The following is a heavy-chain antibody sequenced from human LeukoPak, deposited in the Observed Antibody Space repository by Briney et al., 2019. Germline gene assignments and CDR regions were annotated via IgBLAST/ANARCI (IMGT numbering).Heavy chain of an antibody. CDR3: AKNQGQWLVPVDY. CDR1: VFPFSKYA. V-gene: IGHV3-23*01. CDR2: LRGSGGHT. Sequence: GGSLRLFCAPSVFPFSKYAKRWVRQSPGKGLEGVSSLRGSGGHTFCGDSVKGRFTISRDNSKNTLYLQMNNLRAEDTALYYCAKNQGQWLVPVDYWGQGTLVTVSS. J-gene: IGHJ4*02. D-gene: IGHD6-19*01.